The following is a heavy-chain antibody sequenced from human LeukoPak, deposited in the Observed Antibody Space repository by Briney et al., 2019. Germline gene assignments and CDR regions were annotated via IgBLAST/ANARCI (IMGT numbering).Heavy chain of an antibody. V-gene: IGHV3-21*04. CDR3: AKGGVSVTRLNYFDN. J-gene: IGHJ4*02. CDR1: GFTFSSYS. Sequence: GGSLRLSCAAYGFTFSSYSMNWVRQAPGKGLEWVSFISTSSSYIYYADSVKGRFTISRDNSKNTLYLLMINLRAEDTAVYYCAKGGVSVTRLNYFDNWGQGTLVTVSS. D-gene: IGHD2-21*01. CDR2: ISTSSSYI.